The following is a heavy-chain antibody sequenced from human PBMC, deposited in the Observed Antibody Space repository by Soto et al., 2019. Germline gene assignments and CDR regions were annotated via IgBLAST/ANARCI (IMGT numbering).Heavy chain of an antibody. CDR2: IDPSDSYT. V-gene: IGHV5-10-1*03. CDR1: GYSFPTYW. CDR3: ARHKKNADDLLDY. Sequence: EVQLVQSGGEVKKPGESLKISCKGSGYSFPTYWISWVRQMPGKGLEWMGRIDPSDSYTSYRPSFQGHVTISVDKSISTAYLQLSSLQASDTAMYYCARHKKNADDLLDYWGQGTLVTVFS. D-gene: IGHD1-1*01. J-gene: IGHJ4*02.